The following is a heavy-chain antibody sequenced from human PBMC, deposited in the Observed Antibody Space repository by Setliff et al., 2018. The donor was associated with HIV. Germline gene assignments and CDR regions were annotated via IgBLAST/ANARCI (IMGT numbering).Heavy chain of an antibody. CDR2: LSPYNGDT. CDR1: EYTFIDYF. Sequence: ASVKVSCKAFEYTFIDYFIHWVRQAPGQGLEWMGWLSPYNGDTKILQKFRGRVTMTRDTSINTAYLEVSGLRSDDTAVYYCARQLSNSLDFWGQGALVTVSS. J-gene: IGHJ4*01. CDR3: ARQLSNSLDF. V-gene: IGHV1-2*02. D-gene: IGHD7-27*01.